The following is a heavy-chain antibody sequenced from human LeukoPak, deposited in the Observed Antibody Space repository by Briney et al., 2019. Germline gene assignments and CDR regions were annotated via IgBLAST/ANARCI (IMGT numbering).Heavy chain of an antibody. D-gene: IGHD5-18*01. CDR1: GFTFSTLA. CDR3: AIRRGYTYGDDY. J-gene: IGHJ4*02. V-gene: IGHV3-30*03. CDR2: ISFDGSNI. Sequence: GGSLRLSCAASGFTFSTLAMHWVRQAPGKGLDWVAAISFDGSNINYADSVKGRFTISRDNAKNTLYLQMNTLRAEDTAVYYCAIRRGYTYGDDYWGQGTLVTVSS.